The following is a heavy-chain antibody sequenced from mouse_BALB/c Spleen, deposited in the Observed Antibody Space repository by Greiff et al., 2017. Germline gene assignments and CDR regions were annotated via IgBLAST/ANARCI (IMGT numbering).Heavy chain of an antibody. D-gene: IGHD1-1*01. J-gene: IGHJ2*01. CDR3: ARDYYGVFDY. Sequence: EVQRVESGGGLVQPGGSLRLSCATSGFTFTDYYMSWVRQPPGKALEWLGFIRNKANGYTTEYSASVKGRFTISRDNSQSILYLQMNTLRAEDSATYYCARDYYGVFDYWGQGTTLTVSS. CDR1: GFTFTDYY. CDR2: IRNKANGYTT. V-gene: IGHV7-3*02.